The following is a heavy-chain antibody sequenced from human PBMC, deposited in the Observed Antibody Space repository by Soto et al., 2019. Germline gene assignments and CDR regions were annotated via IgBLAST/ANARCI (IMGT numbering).Heavy chain of an antibody. CDR1: GYSFTSYW. D-gene: IGHD3-3*01. CDR3: ARQYYDFWSGYLDAFDI. V-gene: IGHV5-51*01. CDR2: IYPGDSDT. J-gene: IGHJ3*02. Sequence: GEALKISCXGSGYSFTSYWIGWVRQMPGKGLEWMGIIYPGDSDTRYSPSFQGQVTISADKSISTAYLQWSSLKASDTAMYYCARQYYDFWSGYLDAFDIWGQGTMVTVSS.